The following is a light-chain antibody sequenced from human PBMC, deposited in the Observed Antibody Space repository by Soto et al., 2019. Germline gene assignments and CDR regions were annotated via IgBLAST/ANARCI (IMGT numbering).Light chain of an antibody. CDR3: QQSFSSLLS. CDR2: DAS. Sequence: DIPMTQSPSSLSASVGDRVTITCRASQTIRTYVTWYQQKPGKAPKALISDASTLQSGVPSRFSGSGAGTDFTLIISSLQPEDIATYYCQQSFSSLLSFGGGTQVEIK. J-gene: IGKJ4*01. V-gene: IGKV1-39*01. CDR1: QTIRTY.